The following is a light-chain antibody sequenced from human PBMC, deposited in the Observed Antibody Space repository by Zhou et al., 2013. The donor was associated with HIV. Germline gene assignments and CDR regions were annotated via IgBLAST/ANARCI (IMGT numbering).Light chain of an antibody. Sequence: DIVLTQSPATLSLSPGERATLSCRASQSVGSYLAWYQQKPGQAPRLLIYDASNRATGIPDRFSGSGSGTDFTLTISRLEPEDFAVYYCQQYGSSLWTFGQGTKVEIK. CDR2: DAS. J-gene: IGKJ1*01. CDR3: QQYGSSLWT. CDR1: QSVGSY. V-gene: IGKV3-20*01.